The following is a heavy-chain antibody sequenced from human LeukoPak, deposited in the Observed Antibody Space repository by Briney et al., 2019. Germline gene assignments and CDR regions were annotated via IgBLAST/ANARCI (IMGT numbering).Heavy chain of an antibody. Sequence: ASVKVSCKASGYTFTSYGISWVRQAPGQGLEWMGWISACNGNTNYAQKLQGRVTMTTDTSTSTAYMELRSLRSDDTAVYYCARVSLEWLFGDWFDPWGQGTLVTVSS. J-gene: IGHJ5*02. CDR2: ISACNGNT. D-gene: IGHD3-3*01. CDR1: GYTFTSYG. CDR3: ARVSLEWLFGDWFDP. V-gene: IGHV1-18*01.